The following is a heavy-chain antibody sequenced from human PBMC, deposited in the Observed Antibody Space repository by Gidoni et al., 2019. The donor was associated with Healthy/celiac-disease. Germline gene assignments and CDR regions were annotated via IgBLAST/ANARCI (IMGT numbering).Heavy chain of an antibody. CDR3: ARTTTVTTHGAFDI. V-gene: IGHV3-21*01. D-gene: IGHD4-17*01. CDR1: GFTFSSYS. CDR2: IISSSSYI. Sequence: EVQLVESGGGLVKPGGSLRLSCAASGFTFSSYSMNWVRQAPGKGLEWVSSIISSSSYIYYADSVKGQFTISRDNAKNSLYLQMNSLRAEDTAVYYCARTTTVTTHGAFDIWGQGTMVTVSS. J-gene: IGHJ3*02.